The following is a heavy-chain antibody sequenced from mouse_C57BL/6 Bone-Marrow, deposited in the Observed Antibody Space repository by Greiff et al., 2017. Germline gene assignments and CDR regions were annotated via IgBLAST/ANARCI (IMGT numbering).Heavy chain of an antibody. J-gene: IGHJ2*01. D-gene: IGHD1-1*01. CDR1: GYTFTSYG. CDR3: ARRTTVVPLDY. Sequence: VQLQESGAELARPGASVKLSCKASGYTFTSYGISWVKQRTGQGLEWIGEIYPRSGNTYYNEKFKGKATLTADKSSSTAYMELRSLTAEDSAVYFCARRTTVVPLDYWGQGTTLTVSS. V-gene: IGHV1-81*01. CDR2: IYPRSGNT.